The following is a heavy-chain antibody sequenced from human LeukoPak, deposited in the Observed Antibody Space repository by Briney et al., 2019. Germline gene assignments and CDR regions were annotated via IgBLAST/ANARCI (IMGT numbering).Heavy chain of an antibody. CDR1: GFTFSTYW. Sequence: PGGSLRLSCVASGFTFSTYWITWVRQAPGKGLEWVANIKQDGSEKYYVDSVKGRFTISRDNAKNSLYLQMNSLRAEDTAVYYCARVSGYDWESFYDYWGQGTLVTVSS. CDR2: IKQDGSEK. V-gene: IGHV3-7*01. D-gene: IGHD5-12*01. J-gene: IGHJ4*02. CDR3: ARVSGYDWESFYDY.